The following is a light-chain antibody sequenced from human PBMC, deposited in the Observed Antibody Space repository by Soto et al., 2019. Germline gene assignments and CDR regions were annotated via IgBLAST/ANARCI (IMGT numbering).Light chain of an antibody. Sequence: QSVLAQPPSESGTPGQRVTISCSGRSANVGNNYVCWYQQLPGAAPKLLIYSNNQRPSGVPDRFSGSKSGTSASLAISGLGSEDGGNFYCVSGDASLSGLVFGPGTKPTAL. CDR2: SNN. J-gene: IGLJ1*01. V-gene: IGLV1-47*02. CDR3: VSGDASLSGLV. CDR1: SANVGNNY.